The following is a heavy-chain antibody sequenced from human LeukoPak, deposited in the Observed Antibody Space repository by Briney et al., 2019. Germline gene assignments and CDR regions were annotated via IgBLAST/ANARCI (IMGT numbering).Heavy chain of an antibody. D-gene: IGHD3-22*01. Sequence: PGGSLRLSCAASGFTFSSYAMSWVRQPPGKGREGVSAISGSGGSTYYADFVKGRFTISRDNSKNTLYLQMNSLRAEDTAVYYCAKDLIGVTMIVVVKYEGGDAFDIWGQGTMVTVSS. CDR2: ISGSGGST. V-gene: IGHV3-23*01. CDR1: GFTFSSYA. J-gene: IGHJ3*02. CDR3: AKDLIGVTMIVVVKYEGGDAFDI.